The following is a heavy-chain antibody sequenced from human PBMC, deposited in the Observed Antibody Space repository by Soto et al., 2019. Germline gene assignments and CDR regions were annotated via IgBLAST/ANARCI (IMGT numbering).Heavy chain of an antibody. Sequence: ASVKVSCKASGYTFTSYGISWVRQAPGQGLEWMGWISAYNGNTNYAQKLQGRVTMTTDTSTSTAYMELRSLRSDDTAVYYCARDPGYYDILTGYYNPPGFSPWFDPWGQGTLVTVSS. J-gene: IGHJ5*02. CDR3: ARDPGYYDILTGYYNPPGFSPWFDP. V-gene: IGHV1-18*01. CDR2: ISAYNGNT. CDR1: GYTFTSYG. D-gene: IGHD3-9*01.